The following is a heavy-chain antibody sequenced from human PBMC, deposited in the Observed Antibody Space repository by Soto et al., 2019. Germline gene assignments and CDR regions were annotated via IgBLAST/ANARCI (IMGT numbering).Heavy chain of an antibody. V-gene: IGHV4-34*01. CDR3: AREWRWLQPAGWYFDL. Sequence: QVQLQQWGAGLLKPSETLSLTCAVYGGSFSGYYWSWIRQPPGKGLEWIGEINHSGSTNYNPSLKSRVPISGDTSKNQFSLKLSSVTAADTAVYYCAREWRWLQPAGWYFDLWGRGTLVTVSS. D-gene: IGHD5-12*01. CDR2: INHSGST. J-gene: IGHJ2*01. CDR1: GGSFSGYY.